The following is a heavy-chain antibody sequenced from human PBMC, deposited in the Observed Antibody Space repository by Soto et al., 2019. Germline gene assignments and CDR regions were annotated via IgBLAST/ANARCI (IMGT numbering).Heavy chain of an antibody. Sequence: ASVKVSCKASGYTFTSYGISWVRQAPGQGLEWMGWISAYNGNTNYAQKLQGRGTMTTDTSTSTAYMELRSLRSDDTAVYYCARGIAAAGTKGNWFDPWGQGTLVTVSS. CDR3: ARGIAAAGTKGNWFDP. CDR1: GYTFTSYG. V-gene: IGHV1-18*01. CDR2: ISAYNGNT. J-gene: IGHJ5*02. D-gene: IGHD6-13*01.